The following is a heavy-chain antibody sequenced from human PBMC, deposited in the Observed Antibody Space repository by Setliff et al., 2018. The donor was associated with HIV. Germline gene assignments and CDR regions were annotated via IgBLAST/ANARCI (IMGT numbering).Heavy chain of an antibody. CDR3: AKTSPKDGYSSDF. J-gene: IGHJ4*02. Sequence: ASVKVSCKASGYRFTSHAISWVRQAPGQGLEWMGWISAHNGHTNYAQKFQDRVTMTTDTSTNTAYMELSSLGSDDTAVYYCAKTSPKDGYSSDFWGQGTPVTV. CDR2: ISAHNGHT. V-gene: IGHV1-18*01. D-gene: IGHD4-4*01. CDR1: GYRFTSHA.